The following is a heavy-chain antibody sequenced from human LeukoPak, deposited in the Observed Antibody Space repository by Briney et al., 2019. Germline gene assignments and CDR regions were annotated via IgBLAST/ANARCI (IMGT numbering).Heavy chain of an antibody. CDR3: ASSRISRPYDY. Sequence: GGSLRLSCAASGFTFSSYSMNWVRQAPGKGLEWVSSISSSSYIYYADSVKGRFTISRDNAKNSLYLQMNSLRAEYTAVYYCASSRISRPYDYWGQGTLVTVSS. V-gene: IGHV3-21*01. D-gene: IGHD2-15*01. J-gene: IGHJ4*02. CDR2: ISSSSYI. CDR1: GFTFSSYS.